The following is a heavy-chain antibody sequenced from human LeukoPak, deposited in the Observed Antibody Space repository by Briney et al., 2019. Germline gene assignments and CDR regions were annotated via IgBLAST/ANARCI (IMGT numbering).Heavy chain of an antibody. Sequence: ASVKVSCKASGYTLTDYYMHWVRQAPGQGLEWMGWINPTNDGTKYAQKFQGRVTMTRDTSISTAYMELSSLRSDDTAVYYCARLGPYSSWGQGTLVNVSS. V-gene: IGHV1-2*02. CDR3: ARLGPYSS. D-gene: IGHD1-26*01. CDR2: INPTNDGT. J-gene: IGHJ5*02. CDR1: GYTLTDYY.